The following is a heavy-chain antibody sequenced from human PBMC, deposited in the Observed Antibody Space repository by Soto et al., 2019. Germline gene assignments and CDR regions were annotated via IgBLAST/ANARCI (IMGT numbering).Heavy chain of an antibody. CDR2: ISASGSTI. V-gene: IGHV3-48*03. CDR3: ARGAPYLFDSTGYYFGAFDV. J-gene: IGHJ3*01. CDR1: GFTFSTYE. D-gene: IGHD3-22*01. Sequence: EVQLVESGGDLVQPGGSLRLSCAASGFTFSTYEMNWVRQAPGKGLEWVSYISASGSTIYYADSVKGRFTISRDNTKNLVFLQMNSLRAEDTALYFCARGAPYLFDSTGYYFGAFDVWGQGTMVTVSS.